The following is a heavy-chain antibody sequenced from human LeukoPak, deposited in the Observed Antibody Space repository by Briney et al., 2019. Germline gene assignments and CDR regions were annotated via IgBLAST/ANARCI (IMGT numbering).Heavy chain of an antibody. D-gene: IGHD2-2*01. CDR3: ARGLLGCSSTSCYPSSYYSYGMDV. CDR2: INHSGST. J-gene: IGHJ6*04. V-gene: IGHV4-34*01. CDR1: GGSFSGYY. Sequence: SETVSLTCAVYGGSFSGYYWSWIRQPPGKGLEWIGEINHSGSTNYNPSLKSRVTISVDTSKNQFSLKLSSVTAADTAVYYCARGLLGCSSTSCYPSSYYSYGMDVWGKGTTVTVSS.